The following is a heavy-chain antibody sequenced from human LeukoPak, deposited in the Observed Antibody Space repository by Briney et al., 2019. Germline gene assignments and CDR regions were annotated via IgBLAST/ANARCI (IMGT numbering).Heavy chain of an antibody. D-gene: IGHD4-17*01. V-gene: IGHV3-66*02. J-gene: IGHJ4*02. CDR2: IYSGGST. CDR3: ARGLRPTTVTSRSPFYFDY. CDR1: GFTVSSNY. Sequence: GGSLRLFCAASGFTVSSNYMRWPRQAPGKGLEWVSVIYSGGSTYYADSVKGRFTISRDNSKNTLYLQMNSLRAEDTAVYYCARGLRPTTVTSRSPFYFDYWGQGTLVTVSS.